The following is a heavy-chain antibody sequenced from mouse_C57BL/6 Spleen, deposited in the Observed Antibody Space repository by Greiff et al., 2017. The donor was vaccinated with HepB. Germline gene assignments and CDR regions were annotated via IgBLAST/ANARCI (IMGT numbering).Heavy chain of an antibody. J-gene: IGHJ2*01. D-gene: IGHD1-1*01. CDR2: IDPSDSYT. V-gene: IGHV1-69*01. CDR3: ARSYHYGSSYFDY. CDR1: GYTFTSYW. Sequence: QVQLQQPGAELVMPGASVKLSCKASGYTFTSYWMHWVKQRPGQGLEWIGEIDPSDSYTNYNQKFKGKSTLTVDKSSSTAYMQLSSLTSEYSAVYYCARSYHYGSSYFDYWGQGTTLTVSS.